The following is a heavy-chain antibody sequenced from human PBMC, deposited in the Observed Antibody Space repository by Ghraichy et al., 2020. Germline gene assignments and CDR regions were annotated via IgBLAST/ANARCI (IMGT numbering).Heavy chain of an antibody. J-gene: IGHJ6*02. CDR1: GFTFSSYW. CDR3: AREQGDFAMALYYYGMDV. Sequence: GESLNISCVASGFTFSSYWMSWVRQAPGKGLEWVANIKQDGSKIYYVDSVKGRFIISRDNAKNSLYLQMNSLRAEDTAVYYCAREQGDFAMALYYYGMDVWGQGTTVTVSS. V-gene: IGHV3-7*01. D-gene: IGHD3-16*01. CDR2: IKQDGSKI.